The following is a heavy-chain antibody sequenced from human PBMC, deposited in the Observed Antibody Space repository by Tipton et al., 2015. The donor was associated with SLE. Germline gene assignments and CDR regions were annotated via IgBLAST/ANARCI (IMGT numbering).Heavy chain of an antibody. CDR1: GYSFTSYW. CDR2: IDPSDSYT. V-gene: IGHV5-10-1*01. D-gene: IGHD5-12*01. Sequence: VQLVQSGAEVKKPGESLKISCKGSGYSFTSYWIGWVRQMPGKGLEWMGRIDPSDSYTNYSPSFQGHVTISAGKSISTAYLQWSSLKASDTAMYYCARHRGAASGYDYGGDYWGQGTLVTVSS. CDR3: ARHRGAASGYDYGGDY. J-gene: IGHJ4*02.